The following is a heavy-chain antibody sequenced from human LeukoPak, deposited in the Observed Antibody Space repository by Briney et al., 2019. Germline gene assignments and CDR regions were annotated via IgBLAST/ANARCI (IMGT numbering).Heavy chain of an antibody. CDR1: GGSISSYY. V-gene: IGHV4-59*01. CDR2: IYYSGST. CDR3: ARERAVTTYYYFDY. J-gene: IGHJ4*02. D-gene: IGHD4-17*01. Sequence: SETLSLTCTVSGGSISSYYWSWIRQPPGKGLEWIGYIYYSGSTNYNPSLKSRVTISVDTSKNQFSLRLSSVTAADTAVYYCARERAVTTYYYFDYWGQGTQVTVSS.